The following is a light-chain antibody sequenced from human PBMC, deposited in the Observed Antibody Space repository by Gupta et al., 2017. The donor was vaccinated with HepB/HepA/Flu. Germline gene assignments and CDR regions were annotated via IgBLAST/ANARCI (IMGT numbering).Light chain of an antibody. CDR2: DVT. V-gene: IGLV2-14*01. CDR3: SSYTSSSILVV. Sequence: QSALTQPASVSGSPGHPITISCTGTSSDVGGYNYVSWYQQHPGKGPKLMIYDVTNRPSGISNRFSGSKSGNTASLTISGLQAEDEADYYCSSYTSSSILVVFGGGTKLTVL. J-gene: IGLJ2*01. CDR1: SSDVGGYNY.